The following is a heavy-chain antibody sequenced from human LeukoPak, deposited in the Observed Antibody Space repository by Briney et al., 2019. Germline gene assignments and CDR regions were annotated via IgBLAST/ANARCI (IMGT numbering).Heavy chain of an antibody. D-gene: IGHD2-8*01. V-gene: IGHV3-30*04. CDR3: ARDPMADFDY. Sequence: PGRSLRLSCAASGFTFTTYAMHWVPQAPDKGLEWVAVISSDGRNEIYADSVKGRFTISRDNSKNTLFLQMNSLRTEDTAVYYCARDPMADFDYWGQGTLVTVSS. CDR2: ISSDGRNE. J-gene: IGHJ4*02. CDR1: GFTFTTYA.